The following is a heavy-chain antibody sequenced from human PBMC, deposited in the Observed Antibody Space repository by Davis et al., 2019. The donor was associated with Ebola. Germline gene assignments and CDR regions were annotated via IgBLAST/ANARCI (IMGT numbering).Heavy chain of an antibody. CDR2: ISGLGRST. J-gene: IGHJ6*02. CDR3: ARGSRNMDV. Sequence: PGGSLRLSCATSGFTFRDYAMSWVRQAPGQGLEWVSAISGLGRSTYYADSVKGRFTISRDNFKNTVYLQMNSLRADDTAVYYCARGSRNMDVWGQGTTVTVSS. CDR1: GFTFRDYA. V-gene: IGHV3-23*01.